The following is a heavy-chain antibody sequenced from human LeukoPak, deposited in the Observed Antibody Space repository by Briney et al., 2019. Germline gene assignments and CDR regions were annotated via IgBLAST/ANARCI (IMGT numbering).Heavy chain of an antibody. J-gene: IGHJ4*02. CDR2: ISGSGGTGT. D-gene: IGHD1/OR15-1a*01. CDR3: ARENKDTYPDY. Sequence: GGSLRLSCAASGFTFSSYAMSWVRQAPGKGLEWVSAISGSGGTGTYYADSVKGRFTISSDNAKSTLYLQMNSLRAEDTAVYYCARENKDTYPDYWGQGTLVTVSS. V-gene: IGHV3-23*01. CDR1: GFTFSSYA.